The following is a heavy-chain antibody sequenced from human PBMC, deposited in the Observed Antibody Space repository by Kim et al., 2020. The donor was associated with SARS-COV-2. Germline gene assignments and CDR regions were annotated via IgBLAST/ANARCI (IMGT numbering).Heavy chain of an antibody. V-gene: IGHV4-39*01. CDR1: GGSISSSSYY. Sequence: SETLSLTCTVSGGSISSSSYYWGWIRQPPGKGLEWIGSIYYSGSTYYNPSLKSRVTISVDTSKNQFSLKLSSVTAADTAVYYCARLPYGSGSYYFDYWGQGTLVTVSS. D-gene: IGHD3-10*01. CDR3: ARLPYGSGSYYFDY. J-gene: IGHJ4*02. CDR2: IYYSGST.